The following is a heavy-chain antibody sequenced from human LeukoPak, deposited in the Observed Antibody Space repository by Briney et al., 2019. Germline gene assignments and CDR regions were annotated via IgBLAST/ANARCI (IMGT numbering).Heavy chain of an antibody. J-gene: IGHJ4*02. CDR1: GGSISSYY. CDR2: IYYSGST. Sequence: SETLSLTCTVSGGSISSYYWGWIRQPPGKGLEWIGYIYYSGSTNYNPSLKSRVTISVDTSKNQFSLKLSSVTAADTAVYYCARLSKEQWLAPRSRFDYWGQGTLVTVSS. D-gene: IGHD6-19*01. V-gene: IGHV4-59*08. CDR3: ARLSKEQWLAPRSRFDY.